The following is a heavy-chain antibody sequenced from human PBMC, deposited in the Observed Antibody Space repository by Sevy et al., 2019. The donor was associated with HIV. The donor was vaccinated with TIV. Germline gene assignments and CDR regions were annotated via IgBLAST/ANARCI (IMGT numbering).Heavy chain of an antibody. J-gene: IGHJ6*02. CDR2: INPNSDGT. D-gene: IGHD3-3*02. CDR1: ASTFTAYY. Sequence: ASVKVSCKTSASTFTAYYMHWLRQAPGQGLEWMGWINPNSDGTKYAQRFQGRVSMTADTSISTAYMELSRLTSDDAVVYCGGRDRVIFGGGFGLDVWGQGTTVTVSS. V-gene: IGHV1-2*02. CDR3: GRDRVIFGGGFGLDV.